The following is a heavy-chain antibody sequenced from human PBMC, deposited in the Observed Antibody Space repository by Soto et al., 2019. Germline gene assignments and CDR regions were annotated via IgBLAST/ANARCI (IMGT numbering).Heavy chain of an antibody. Sequence: QVQLVESGGGVVQPGRSLRLSCAASGFTFSSYGMHWVRQAPGKGLEWVAVISYDGSNKYYADSVKGRFTISRDNSKNKLYLQMNSLRAEDTAVYYCAKNGLSGSYFAFDYWGQGTLVTVSS. CDR1: GFTFSSYG. D-gene: IGHD1-26*01. CDR3: AKNGLSGSYFAFDY. V-gene: IGHV3-30*18. J-gene: IGHJ4*02. CDR2: ISYDGSNK.